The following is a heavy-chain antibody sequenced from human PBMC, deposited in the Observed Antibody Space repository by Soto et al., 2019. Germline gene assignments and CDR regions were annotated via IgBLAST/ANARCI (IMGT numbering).Heavy chain of an antibody. V-gene: IGHV3-53*02. CDR2: IYSDNNT. CDR3: ARHYAAMGV. J-gene: IGHJ6*02. CDR1: GFTVSSDS. Sequence: EVQLVETGGDLIQPGGSLRLSCAASGFTVSSDSMTWVRQAPGKGLEWISIIYSDNNTDHADSVTGRFSSSRDTSKNILYLQMKSLRAEDTAEYYCARHYAAMGVWGQGTTVTVSS.